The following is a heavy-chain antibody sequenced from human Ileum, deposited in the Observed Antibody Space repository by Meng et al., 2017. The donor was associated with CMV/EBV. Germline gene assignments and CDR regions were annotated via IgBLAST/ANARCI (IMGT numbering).Heavy chain of an antibody. D-gene: IGHD5-18*01. CDR2: ISSSSSYI. Sequence: GESLKISCAASGFTFSSYSMNWVRQAPGKGLEWVSSISSSSSYIYYADSVKGRFTISRDNAKNSLYLQMNSLRAEDTAVYYCATWEIRDTAMVRPAYYYYGMDVWGQGTTVTVSS. CDR3: ATWEIRDTAMVRPAYYYYGMDV. J-gene: IGHJ6*02. V-gene: IGHV3-21*01. CDR1: GFTFSSYS.